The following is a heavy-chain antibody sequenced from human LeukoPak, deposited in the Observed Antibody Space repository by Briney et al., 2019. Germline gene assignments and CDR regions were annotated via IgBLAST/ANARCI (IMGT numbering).Heavy chain of an antibody. D-gene: IGHD3-10*01. Sequence: PSETLSLTCTVSGGSISSGGYYWSWIRQHPGKGLEWIGYIYYSGSTYFNPSLKSRVSISVDTSKNQFSLKLTSVTAADTAVYYCARRGWFGELPGAFDIWGQGTVVTVSS. CDR3: ARRGWFGELPGAFDI. CDR1: GGSISSGGYY. J-gene: IGHJ3*02. CDR2: IYYSGST. V-gene: IGHV4-31*03.